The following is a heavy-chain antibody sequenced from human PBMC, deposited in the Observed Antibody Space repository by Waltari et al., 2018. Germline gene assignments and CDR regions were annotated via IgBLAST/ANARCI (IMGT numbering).Heavy chain of an antibody. Sequence: QLQLQESGPGLVKPSETLSLTCTVSGGSISSSSYYWGWIRQPPGKGLEWIGSIYYSGSTYYNPSLKSRVTISVDTSNNQFSLKLRSVTAADTAVYYCARDGHGRSWDLLPLDHWGQGSLVTVSS. J-gene: IGHJ4*02. CDR1: GGSISSSSYY. D-gene: IGHD1-26*01. CDR3: ARDGHGRSWDLLPLDH. CDR2: IYYSGST. V-gene: IGHV4-39*07.